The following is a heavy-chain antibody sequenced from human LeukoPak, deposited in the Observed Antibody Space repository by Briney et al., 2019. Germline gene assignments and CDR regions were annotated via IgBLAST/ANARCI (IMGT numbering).Heavy chain of an antibody. CDR3: ASSSPGGP. V-gene: IGHV5-10-1*01. Sequence: GESLNTSCKGSGYSFTSYWMSWVRQMPGKGLEWVGRFYPSGSYTNYSPSLQGHVTISLDKSISTVYLQCSRLRASDSAFYYCASSSPGGPWGQGTLVTVSS. CDR1: GYSFTSYW. J-gene: IGHJ5*02. D-gene: IGHD6-13*01. CDR2: FYPSGSYT.